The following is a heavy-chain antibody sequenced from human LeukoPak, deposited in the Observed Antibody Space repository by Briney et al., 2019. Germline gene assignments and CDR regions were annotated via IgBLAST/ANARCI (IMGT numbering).Heavy chain of an antibody. CDR1: GFTFRSYE. V-gene: IGHV3-48*03. J-gene: IGHJ4*02. Sequence: GRSLRLSCAASGFTFRSYEMNWGRQAPGKWLEWGSYISSSGSTIYYAEFVKGRFTISRDNANNLVYLQMNSLRVEDTAVYYCTRAVAATADISPGYWGQGTLVTVSS. CDR2: ISSSGSTI. D-gene: IGHD2-2*01. CDR3: TRAVAATADISPGY.